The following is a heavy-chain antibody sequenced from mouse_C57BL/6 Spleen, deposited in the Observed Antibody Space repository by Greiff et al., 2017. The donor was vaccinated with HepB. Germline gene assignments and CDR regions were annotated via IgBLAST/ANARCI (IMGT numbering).Heavy chain of an antibody. CDR1: GFTFSDYG. J-gene: IGHJ2*01. CDR3: ARKANYGSHFDD. Sequence: EVMLVESGGGLVKPGGSLKLSCAASGFTFSDYGMHWVRQAPEKGLEWVAYLSSGSSTIYYADTVKGRFTISRANAKNTLFLQMTSLRSKETAMYYCARKANYGSHFDDWGQGTTLTVSS. D-gene: IGHD1-1*01. CDR2: LSSGSSTI. V-gene: IGHV5-17*01.